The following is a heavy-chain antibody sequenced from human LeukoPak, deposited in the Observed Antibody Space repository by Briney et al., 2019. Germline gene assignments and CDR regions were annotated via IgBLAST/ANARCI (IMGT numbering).Heavy chain of an antibody. CDR1: GYTFTGYY. J-gene: IGHJ5*02. D-gene: IGHD2-2*01. V-gene: IGHV1-2*02. CDR2: ISPNSGGT. CDR3: AGVPADLGWFDP. Sequence: ASVKVSCKASGYTFTGYYMHWVRQAPGQGLEWMGWISPNSGGTNYAQKFQGRVTMTRDTSISTAYMELSRLRSDDTAVYYCAGVPADLGWFDPWGQGTLVTVSS.